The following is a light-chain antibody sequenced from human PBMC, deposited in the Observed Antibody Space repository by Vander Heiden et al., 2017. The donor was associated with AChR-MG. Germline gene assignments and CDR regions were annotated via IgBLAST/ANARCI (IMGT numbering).Light chain of an antibody. V-gene: IGLV3-9*01. CDR3: QVWDSSTYV. J-gene: IGLJ1*01. CDR2: RDS. Sequence: SYELTQPLSVSVALGQTARITGGGNNIGSKNVHWYQQKPGQAPGLVIYRDSNRPSGIPERFSGSNSGNTATLTISRAQAGDEADYYCQVWDSSTYVFGTGTKVTVL. CDR1: NIGSKN.